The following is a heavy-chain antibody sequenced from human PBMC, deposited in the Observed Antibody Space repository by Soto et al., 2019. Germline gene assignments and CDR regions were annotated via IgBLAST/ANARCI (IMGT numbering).Heavy chain of an antibody. Sequence: GGSLRLSCAASGFTFSSYAMSWVRQAPGKGLEWVSSISGGGGTTFDADSVKGRFTISRDNSKNTLYLQINSLRVEDTAVYYCEKKESGPCHFESWGQGTLVTVS. CDR1: GFTFSSYA. V-gene: IGHV3-23*01. J-gene: IGHJ4*02. CDR3: EKKESGPCHFES. CDR2: ISGGGGTT.